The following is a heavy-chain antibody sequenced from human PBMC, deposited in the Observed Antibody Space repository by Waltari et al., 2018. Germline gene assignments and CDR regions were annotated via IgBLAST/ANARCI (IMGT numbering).Heavy chain of an antibody. CDR1: GFTFSSYG. J-gene: IGHJ6*03. CDR2: IRYEGSNK. V-gene: IGHV3-30*02. CDR3: ASKRDLTLGYYYMDV. Sequence: QVQLVESGGGVVQPGGSLRLSCAASGFTFSSYGMHWVRQAPGKGLEWVAIIRYEGSNKYYADSVKGRFTISRDNSKNTLYLQMNSLRAEDTAVYYGASKRDLTLGYYYMDVWGKGTTVTISS.